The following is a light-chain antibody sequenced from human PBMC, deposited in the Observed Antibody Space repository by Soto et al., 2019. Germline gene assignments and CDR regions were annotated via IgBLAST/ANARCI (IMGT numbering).Light chain of an antibody. J-gene: IGKJ2*03. CDR1: QNIDNY. CDR3: QQSLSTPIYS. CDR2: AAS. Sequence: DIQMTQSPSSLSASVGDRVTITCRASQNIDNYLNWYQQKPGKAPNLLIYAASNLQSGVPSRFAGSGSRTHFTLTISTLQPEDVGTYFCQQSLSTPIYSFGQGTKVDIK. V-gene: IGKV1-39*01.